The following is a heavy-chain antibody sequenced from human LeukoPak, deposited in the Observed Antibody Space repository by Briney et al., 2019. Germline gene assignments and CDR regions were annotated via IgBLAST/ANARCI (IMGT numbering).Heavy chain of an antibody. D-gene: IGHD6-19*01. CDR2: IYYSGST. CDR1: GGSISSYY. V-gene: IGHV4-59*08. CDR3: ARSEWAVAGDFDY. J-gene: IGHJ4*02. Sequence: PSETLSLTCTVSGGSISSYYWSWIRQPPGKGLEWIGYIYYSGSTYYNPSLKSRVTISVDTSKNQFSLKLSSVTAADTAVYYCARSEWAVAGDFDYWGQGTLVTVSS.